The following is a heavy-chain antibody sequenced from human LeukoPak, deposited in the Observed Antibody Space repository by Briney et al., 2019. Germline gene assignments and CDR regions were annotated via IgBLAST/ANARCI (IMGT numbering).Heavy chain of an antibody. V-gene: IGHV3-9*01. D-gene: IGHD3-10*01. CDR2: INWNIDTI. Sequence: GGSLRLSCAASGFTFGDYCMHWVRQPPGKGLEWVSAINWNIDTIHYADSVRGRFTISRDNAKNSLYLQMNSLRVEDTAFYYCTKDISSGRPAPYGMDVWGHGTMVTVSS. J-gene: IGHJ6*02. CDR1: GFTFGDYC. CDR3: TKDISSGRPAPYGMDV.